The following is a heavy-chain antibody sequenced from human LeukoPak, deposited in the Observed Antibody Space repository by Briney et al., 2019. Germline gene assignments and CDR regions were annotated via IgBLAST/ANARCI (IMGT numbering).Heavy chain of an antibody. CDR2: INWNGGST. D-gene: IGHD6-13*01. CDR1: GFTFDDHG. CDR3: ARAAYSSTWYSRYFDL. Sequence: GGSLRLSCAASGFTFDDHGMSWVRQAPGKGLEWVSGINWNGGSTVYVDSVKGRFTISRENAKNSLYLQMNSLRAGDTAVYYCARAAYSSTWYSRYFDLWGRGTLVTVSS. J-gene: IGHJ2*01. V-gene: IGHV3-20*04.